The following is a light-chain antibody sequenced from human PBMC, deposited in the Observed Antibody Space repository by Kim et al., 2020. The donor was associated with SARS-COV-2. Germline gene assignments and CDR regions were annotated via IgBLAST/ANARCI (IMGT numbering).Light chain of an antibody. CDR2: DAS. J-gene: IGKJ5*01. CDR1: QSVSSY. Sequence: SLSPGERATLSCRASQSVSSYLAWYQQKPGQAPRLLIYDASNRATGIPARFSGSGSGTDFTLTISSLEPEDFAVYYCQQRSNVITFGQGTRLEIK. CDR3: QQRSNVIT. V-gene: IGKV3-11*01.